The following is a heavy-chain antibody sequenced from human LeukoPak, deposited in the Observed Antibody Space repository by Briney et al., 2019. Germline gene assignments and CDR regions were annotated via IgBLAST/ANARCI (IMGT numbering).Heavy chain of an antibody. CDR2: IIPIFGTA. J-gene: IGHJ4*02. CDR1: GGTFSSYA. Sequence: ASVKVSCKASGGTFSSYAISWVRQAPGQGLEWMGGIIPIFGTANYAQRFQGRVTITADESTSTAYMELSSLRSEDTAVYYCARDLAGATDYWGQGTLVTVSS. V-gene: IGHV1-69*13. CDR3: ARDLAGATDY. D-gene: IGHD1-26*01.